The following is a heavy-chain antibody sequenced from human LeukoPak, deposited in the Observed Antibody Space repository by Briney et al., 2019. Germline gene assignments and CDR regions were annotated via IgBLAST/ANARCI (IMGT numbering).Heavy chain of an antibody. J-gene: IGHJ6*03. CDR3: ASRGSYFSYYYMDV. CDR2: ISGSGGRT. V-gene: IGHV3-23*01. CDR1: GFTFSSYA. D-gene: IGHD1-26*01. Sequence: GGSLRLSCAASGFTFSSYAMSWVRQAPGEGLEWVSAISGSGGRTYYADSVKGRYTIPRDNSKTTLSLKMNSLRAEDTAVYYCASRGSYFSYYYMDVWGKGTTVTVSS.